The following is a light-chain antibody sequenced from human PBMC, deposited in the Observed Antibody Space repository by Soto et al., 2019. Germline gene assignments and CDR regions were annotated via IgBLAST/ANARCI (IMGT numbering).Light chain of an antibody. J-gene: IGLJ1*01. CDR2: EVS. Sequence: QSVLTQPASVSGSPGQSITISCTGTSSDVGGYNYVSWFQQHPGKAPKPIIYEVSNRPSGFSNRFSGSKSGNTASLTISGLQAEDEADYYCSSYTSSSTYVFGTGTKVTVL. CDR1: SSDVGGYNY. V-gene: IGLV2-14*01. CDR3: SSYTSSSTYV.